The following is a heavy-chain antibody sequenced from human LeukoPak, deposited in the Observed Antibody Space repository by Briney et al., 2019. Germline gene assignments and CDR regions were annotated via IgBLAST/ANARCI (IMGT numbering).Heavy chain of an antibody. CDR2: MNPNSGNT. J-gene: IGHJ4*02. D-gene: IGHD3-3*01. V-gene: IGHV1-8*03. Sequence: GASVKVSCKASGYTFTSYDINWVRHATGQGLELMGWMNPNSGNTGYAQKFQGRVTITRNTSISTAYMELSSLRSEDTAVYYCARGDTIFGVVSIGGYWGQGTLVTVSS. CDR3: ARGDTIFGVVSIGGY. CDR1: GYTFTSYD.